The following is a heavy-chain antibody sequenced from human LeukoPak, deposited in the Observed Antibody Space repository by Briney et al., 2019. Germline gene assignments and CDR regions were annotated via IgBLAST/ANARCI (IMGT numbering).Heavy chain of an antibody. Sequence: SETLSLTCTVSGGSISSYYWSWIRQPAGKGLEWIGRIYTSGSTNYNPSLKSRVTMSVDTSKNQFSLKLSSVTAADTAVYYCARARYDYVWASYRFPEWDYWGQGTLVTVSS. V-gene: IGHV4-4*07. CDR3: ARARYDYVWASYRFPEWDY. D-gene: IGHD3-16*02. J-gene: IGHJ4*02. CDR1: GGSISSYY. CDR2: IYTSGST.